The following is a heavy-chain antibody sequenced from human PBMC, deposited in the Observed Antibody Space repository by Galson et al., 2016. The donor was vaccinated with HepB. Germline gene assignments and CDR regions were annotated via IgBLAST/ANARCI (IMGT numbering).Heavy chain of an antibody. CDR3: ARGDDYGGLSGNFHV. CDR2: IYPGDSDS. D-gene: IGHD4-23*01. CDR1: GYNFSRYW. V-gene: IGHV5-51*01. Sequence: QSGAEVKKPGESLKISCKGSGYNFSRYWIVWVRQLPGKGLEWMGIIYPGDSDSRYGPAFQGQVTFSVDKSISTAFLEWSSLKASDTAIYYCARGDDYGGLSGNFHVWGRGTLVSVSS. J-gene: IGHJ2*01.